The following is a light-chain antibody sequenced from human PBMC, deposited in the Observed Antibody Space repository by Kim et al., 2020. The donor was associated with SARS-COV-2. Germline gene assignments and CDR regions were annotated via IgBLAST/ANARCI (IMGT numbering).Light chain of an antibody. Sequence: EIVLTQSPATLSLSPGERATLSCRASQSVSSYLAWYQQKPGQAPRLLIYDASNRATDIPARFSGSGYGTDFTLTISSLEPEDFAVYNCQQRSNWPITCGGGTKVDIK. CDR2: DAS. V-gene: IGKV3-11*01. CDR1: QSVSSY. CDR3: QQRSNWPIT. J-gene: IGKJ4*01.